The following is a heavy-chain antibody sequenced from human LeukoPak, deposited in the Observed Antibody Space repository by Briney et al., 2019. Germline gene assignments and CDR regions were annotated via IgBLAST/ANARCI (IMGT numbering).Heavy chain of an antibody. CDR1: GGSFSGYY. CDR3: ARGPFVVASYAFDI. Sequence: SETLSLTCAVYGGSFSGYYWSWIRQPPGKGLEWIGEINHSGSTNYNPSLKSRVTISVDTSKNQFSLKLSSVTAADTAVYYCARGPFVVASYAFDIWGQGTMVTVSS. J-gene: IGHJ3*02. CDR2: INHSGST. D-gene: IGHD2-15*01. V-gene: IGHV4-34*01.